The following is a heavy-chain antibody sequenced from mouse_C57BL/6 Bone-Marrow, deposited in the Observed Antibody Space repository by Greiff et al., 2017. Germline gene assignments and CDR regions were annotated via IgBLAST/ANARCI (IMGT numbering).Heavy chain of an antibody. CDR3: VRHPYDYDGGGRFGYAMDY. CDR2: IRSQSNNYAT. V-gene: IGHV10-1*01. CDR1: GFSFNTYA. D-gene: IGHD2-4*01. Sequence: DVHLVESGGGLVQPKGSLKLSCAASGFSFNTYAMNWVRQAPGKGLEWVARIRSQSNNYATYYADSVKDRLTISRDDSESMLYLQMNNLKTEDTAMYYCVRHPYDYDGGGRFGYAMDYWGQGTSVTVSS. J-gene: IGHJ4*01.